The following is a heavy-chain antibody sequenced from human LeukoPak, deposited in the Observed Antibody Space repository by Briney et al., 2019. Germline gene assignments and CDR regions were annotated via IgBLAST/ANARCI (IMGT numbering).Heavy chain of an antibody. Sequence: ASVKVSCKASGYTFTTYYMHWVRQAPGQGLEWMGIINPSGGSTSYAQKFQGRVTMTRDTSTSTVYMELSSLRSEDTAVYYCARLSPNYHEVYWGQGTLVTVSS. CDR2: INPSGGST. J-gene: IGHJ4*02. CDR3: ARLSPNYHEVY. CDR1: GYTFTTYY. D-gene: IGHD1-7*01. V-gene: IGHV1-46*01.